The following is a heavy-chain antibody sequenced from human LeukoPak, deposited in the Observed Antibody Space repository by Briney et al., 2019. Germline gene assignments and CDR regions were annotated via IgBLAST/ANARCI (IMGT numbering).Heavy chain of an antibody. V-gene: IGHV1-2*06. Sequence: ASVKVSCKASGYTFTGYYMHWMRQAPGQGLEWMGRINPNSGGTTYAQKFQGRVTMTRDTSISTAYMELSRLRSDDTAVYYCARDPNYTSGYWGQGTLVTVSS. CDR2: INPNSGGT. CDR1: GYTFTGYY. D-gene: IGHD2-2*02. J-gene: IGHJ4*02. CDR3: ARDPNYTSGY.